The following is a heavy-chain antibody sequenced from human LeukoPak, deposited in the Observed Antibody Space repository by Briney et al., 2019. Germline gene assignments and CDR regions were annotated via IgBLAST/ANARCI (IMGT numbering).Heavy chain of an antibody. CDR3: ARGSFRFDP. V-gene: IGHV3-7*01. CDR1: GFTFSTYW. Sequence: GGSLRLSCAASGFTFSTYWMTWVRQAPGKGLEWVANMKPDGSEKNYVDSVKGRLTISRDNAKNSLSLQMNSLTAEDTAVYYCARGSFRFDPWGQGTLVTVSS. CDR2: MKPDGSEK. J-gene: IGHJ5*02. D-gene: IGHD1-26*01.